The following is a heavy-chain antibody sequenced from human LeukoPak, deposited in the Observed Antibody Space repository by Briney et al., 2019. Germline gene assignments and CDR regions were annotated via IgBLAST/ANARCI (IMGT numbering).Heavy chain of an antibody. V-gene: IGHV1-18*04. D-gene: IGHD5-12*01. J-gene: IGHJ4*02. Sequence: GASVKVSCKASGYTFTSYYMHWVRQAPGQGLEWMGWISAYNGNTNYAQKLQGRVTMTTDTSTSTAYMELRSLRSDDTAVYYCARDIVATSLSVWGQGTLVTVSS. CDR3: ARDIVATSLSV. CDR1: GYTFTSYY. CDR2: ISAYNGNT.